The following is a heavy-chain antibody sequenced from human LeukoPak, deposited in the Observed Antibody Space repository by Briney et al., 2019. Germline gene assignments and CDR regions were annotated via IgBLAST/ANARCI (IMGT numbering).Heavy chain of an antibody. CDR1: GGSFSGYY. CDR2: IYTSGST. Sequence: SETLSLTCAVYGGSFSGYYWSWIRQPAGKGLEWIGRIYTSGSTNYNPSLRSRVTMSVDTSKNQFSLKLSSVTAADTAVYYCARDRDCSGGSCYFGRFDPWGQGTLVTVSS. J-gene: IGHJ5*02. CDR3: ARDRDCSGGSCYFGRFDP. V-gene: IGHV4-4*07. D-gene: IGHD2-15*01.